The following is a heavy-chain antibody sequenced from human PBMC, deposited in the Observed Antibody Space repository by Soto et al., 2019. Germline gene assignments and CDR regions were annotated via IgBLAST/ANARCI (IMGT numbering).Heavy chain of an antibody. CDR2: IYTGDSDT. CDR1: GYSFTSYS. CDR3: ARPLSPSRYFDLLSHCFDI. Sequence: GESLKISCTGSGYSFTSYSIAWVRQMPGKGLEWMGIIYTGDSDTRYNPSFQGQVTISADQSVGTAYLQWSSLKASDTAMYYCARPLSPSRYFDLLSHCFDIWGQGTMVTVSS. J-gene: IGHJ3*02. D-gene: IGHD3-9*01. V-gene: IGHV5-51*01.